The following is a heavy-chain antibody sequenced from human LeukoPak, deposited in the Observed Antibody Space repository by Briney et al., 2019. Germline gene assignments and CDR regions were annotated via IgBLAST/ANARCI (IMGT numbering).Heavy chain of an antibody. J-gene: IGHJ3*02. CDR2: ISAYNGNT. Sequence: GASVKVSCKASGYTFTSYGISWVRQASGQGLEWMGWISAYNGNTNYAQKLQGRVTMTTDTSTSTAYMELRSLRSDDTAVYYCAGLADWYYYDDSGYPLGAFDIWGQGTMVTVSS. CDR1: GYTFTSYG. V-gene: IGHV1-18*01. CDR3: AGLADWYYYDDSGYPLGAFDI. D-gene: IGHD3-22*01.